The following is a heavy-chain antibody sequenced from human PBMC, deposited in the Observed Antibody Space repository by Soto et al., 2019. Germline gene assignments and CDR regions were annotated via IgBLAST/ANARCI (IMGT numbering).Heavy chain of an antibody. CDR3: ASDPSTYYYGSGSPDELHPAYYYGMDV. Sequence: EVQLVESGGGLVQPGGSLRLSCAASGFTFSSYWMSWVRQAPGKGLEWVANIKQDGSEKYYVDSVKGRFTISRDNAKNSMYLQMNSLRAEDPAVYYCASDPSTYYYGSGSPDELHPAYYYGMDVWGQGPTVTVSS. CDR2: IKQDGSEK. V-gene: IGHV3-7*05. CDR1: GFTFSSYW. D-gene: IGHD3-10*01. J-gene: IGHJ6*02.